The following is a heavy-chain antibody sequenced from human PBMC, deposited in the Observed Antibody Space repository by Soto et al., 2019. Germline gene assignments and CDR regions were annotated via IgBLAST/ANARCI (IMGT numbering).Heavy chain of an antibody. CDR1: GGSFSGYY. D-gene: IGHD5-12*01. V-gene: IGHV4-34*01. J-gene: IGHJ4*02. CDR3: ARLVPDIVATGVDY. Sequence: SETLSLTCAVYGGSFSGYYWSWIRQPPGKGLEWIGEIYHSGSTNYNPSLKSRVTISVDTSKNQFSLKLSSVTAADTAVYYCARLVPDIVATGVDYWGQGTLVTSPQ. CDR2: IYHSGST.